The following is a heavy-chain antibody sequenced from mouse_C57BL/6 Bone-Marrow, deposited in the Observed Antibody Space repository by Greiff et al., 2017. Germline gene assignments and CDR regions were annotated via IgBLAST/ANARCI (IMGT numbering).Heavy chain of an antibody. CDR1: GFTFSSYG. CDR2: ISSGGSYT. V-gene: IGHV5-6*02. J-gene: IGHJ1*03. Sequence: DVKLVESGGDLVKPGGSLKLSCAASGFTFSSYGMSWVRQTPDKRLEWVATISSGGSYTYYPDSVKGRFTISRDNAKNTLYLQMSSLKSEDTAMYYCARQGDDYGGGWYFDVWGTGTTVTVSS. D-gene: IGHD2-4*01. CDR3: ARQGDDYGGGWYFDV.